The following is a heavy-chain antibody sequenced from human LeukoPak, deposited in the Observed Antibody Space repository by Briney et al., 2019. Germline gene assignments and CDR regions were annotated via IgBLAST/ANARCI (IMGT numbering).Heavy chain of an antibody. CDR3: ARLSGTSGTTSRVLHY. J-gene: IGHJ4*02. CDR2: ISGGGGAP. CDR1: GFTFTTYA. Sequence: GGSLRLSCAASGFTFTTYAMIWVRRAPAKGLERVSAISGGGGAPYYTDFVKGRFTISRDNSENTVYLQVNSLRAEDTAVYYCARLSGTSGTTSRVLHYWGQGALVTVSS. V-gene: IGHV3-23*01. D-gene: IGHD1-1*01.